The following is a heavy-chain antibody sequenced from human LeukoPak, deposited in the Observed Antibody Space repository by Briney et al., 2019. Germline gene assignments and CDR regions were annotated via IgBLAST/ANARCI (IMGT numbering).Heavy chain of an antibody. CDR2: ISSSSSYI. CDR3: ARATASVSWYMDV. Sequence: PGGSLRLSCAASGFTFSNHWMTWVRQAPGKGLEWVSSISSSSSYIYYADSVKGRFTISRDNAKNSLYLQMNSLRAEDTAVYYCARATASVSWYMDVWGKGTTVTISS. V-gene: IGHV3-21*01. J-gene: IGHJ6*03. D-gene: IGHD5/OR15-5a*01. CDR1: GFTFSNHW.